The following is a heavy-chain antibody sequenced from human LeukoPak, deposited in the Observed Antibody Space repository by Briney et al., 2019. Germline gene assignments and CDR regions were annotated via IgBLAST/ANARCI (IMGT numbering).Heavy chain of an antibody. Sequence: GGSLRLSCVASGFTFSSHAMYWVRQAPGKGLEWVSTISSGADTTYYADSVKGRFAISRDNSKNTLYLQMNSLRAEDTAVYYCAKPGGGTYFTHNCFHPWGQGTLVTVSS. D-gene: IGHD1-26*01. CDR1: GFTFSSHA. V-gene: IGHV3-23*01. CDR3: AKPGGGTYFTHNCFHP. CDR2: ISSGADTT. J-gene: IGHJ5*02.